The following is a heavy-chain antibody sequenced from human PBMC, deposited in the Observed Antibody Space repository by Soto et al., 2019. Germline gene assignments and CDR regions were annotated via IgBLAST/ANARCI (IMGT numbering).Heavy chain of an antibody. J-gene: IGHJ4*02. V-gene: IGHV4-4*02. D-gene: IGHD2-15*01. Sequence: SETLSLTCAVSGDSISSSKWWSWVRQPPGKGLEWIGEIYHSGSTNYNPSLKSRVIISVDKSKNQFSLKLSSVTAADTAVYYCARRWGRNFDYWGQGTLVTVSS. CDR3: ARRWGRNFDY. CDR2: IYHSGST. CDR1: GDSISSSKW.